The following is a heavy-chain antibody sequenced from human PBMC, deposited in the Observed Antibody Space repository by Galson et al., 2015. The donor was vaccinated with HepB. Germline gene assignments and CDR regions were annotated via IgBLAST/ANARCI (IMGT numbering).Heavy chain of an antibody. CDR2: TYYRSKWYN. Sequence: CAISGDSVSSYSAAWNWIRQSPSRGLEWLGRTYYRSKWYNDYAVSVKSRITINPDASKNQFSLQLNSVTPEDTAVYYCAREYYDSSGLSPFDYWGQGTLVTVSS. D-gene: IGHD3-22*01. CDR3: AREYYDSSGLSPFDY. V-gene: IGHV6-1*01. CDR1: GDSVSSYSAA. J-gene: IGHJ4*02.